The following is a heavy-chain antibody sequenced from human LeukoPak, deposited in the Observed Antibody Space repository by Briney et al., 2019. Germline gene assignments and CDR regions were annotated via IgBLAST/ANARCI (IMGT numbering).Heavy chain of an antibody. V-gene: IGHV4-59*01. J-gene: IGHJ3*02. Sequence: SSETLSLTCTVSGGSISSYYWNWVRRPPGKGLEWIGYIYYSGSTNYNPSLKSRVTMSVDTSKNQFSLKLSSVTAADTAVYYCASSYSGSYNDAFDIGGQGTMVTVSS. D-gene: IGHD1-26*01. CDR2: IYYSGST. CDR3: ASSYSGSYNDAFDI. CDR1: GGSISSYY.